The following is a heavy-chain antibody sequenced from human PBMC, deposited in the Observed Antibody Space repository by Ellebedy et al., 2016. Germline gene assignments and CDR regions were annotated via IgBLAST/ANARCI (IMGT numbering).Heavy chain of an antibody. CDR3: ASDYGGNSLFAY. CDR1: GGSISSYY. D-gene: IGHD4-23*01. V-gene: IGHV4-59*08. J-gene: IGHJ4*02. CDR2: IYYSGST. Sequence: SETLSLTCTVSGGSISSYYWSWIRQPPGKGLEWIGYIYYSGSTNYNPSLKSRVTISVDTSKNQFSLKLSSVTAADTAVYYCASDYGGNSLFAYWGQGTLVTVSS.